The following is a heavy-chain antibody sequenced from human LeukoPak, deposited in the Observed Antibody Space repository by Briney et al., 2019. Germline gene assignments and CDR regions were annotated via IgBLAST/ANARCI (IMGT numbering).Heavy chain of an antibody. V-gene: IGHV3-21*01. CDR3: ASATRGSYYY. Sequence: PGXSLRLSCAASGFTFSSYSMNWVRQAPGKGLEWVSSISSSSSYIYYADSVKGRFTISRDKAKNSLYLQMNSLRAVDTAVYYCASATRGSYYYWGQGTLVTVSS. CDR1: GFTFSSYS. CDR2: ISSSSSYI. D-gene: IGHD1-26*01. J-gene: IGHJ4*02.